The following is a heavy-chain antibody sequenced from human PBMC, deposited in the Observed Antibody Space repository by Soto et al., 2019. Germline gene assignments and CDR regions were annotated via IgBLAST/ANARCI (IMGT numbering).Heavy chain of an antibody. CDR1: GFSLSARGVG. Sequence: QITLKESGPTLVKPTETLTLTCTVSGFSLSARGVGVGWIRQPPGKALEWLAIIYWNDDKRYSPSLKSRLTITKDTSKNQVILTMTNTDPVDTAKYYCAHSPWGAAPDYWGQGTLVTVSS. CDR2: IYWNDDK. CDR3: AHSPWGAAPDY. D-gene: IGHD3-16*01. J-gene: IGHJ4*02. V-gene: IGHV2-5*01.